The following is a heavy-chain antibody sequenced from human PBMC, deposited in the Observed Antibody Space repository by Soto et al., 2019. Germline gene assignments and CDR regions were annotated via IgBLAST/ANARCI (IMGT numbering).Heavy chain of an antibody. V-gene: IGHV4-31*03. J-gene: IGHJ4*02. CDR2: IYYSGST. D-gene: IGHD5-12*01. CDR1: GGPISSGGYY. CDR3: ARFVYSGYPSSEVDY. Sequence: SETLSLTCTVSGGPISSGGYYWSWIRQHPGKGLEWIGYIYYSGSTYYNPSLKSRVTISVDTSKNQCSLKLSSVTAADTAVYYCARFVYSGYPSSEVDYWGQGTLVTVSS.